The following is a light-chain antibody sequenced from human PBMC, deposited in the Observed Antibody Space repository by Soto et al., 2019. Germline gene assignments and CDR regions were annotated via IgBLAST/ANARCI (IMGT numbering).Light chain of an antibody. CDR1: RSGSSS. CDR2: SAS. Sequence: DIVLTQSPATLSLSPGQRATLSCRAGRSGSSSLAGSQRKPGQAPRRLIYSASGRATGIRGRFSGRGSGTDFTLTISRLEPEDFAVYYCQHRETFGQGTKVDIK. V-gene: IGKV3-20*01. CDR3: QHRET. J-gene: IGKJ1*01.